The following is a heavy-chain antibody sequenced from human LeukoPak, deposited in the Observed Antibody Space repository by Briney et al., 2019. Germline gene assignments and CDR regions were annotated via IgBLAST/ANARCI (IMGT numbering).Heavy chain of an antibody. CDR1: GYTFTDYH. Sequence: ASVKVSCKASGYTFTDYHMHWVRQAPGQGLEWMGCIDLYTGGAHYAQTFQGSLSMTRDTSINTLYMELSSLTSDDTAVYYCARDILARSNGGSNSFGMEVWGQGTTVIVSS. J-gene: IGHJ6*02. CDR2: IDLYTGGA. CDR3: ARDILARSNGGSNSFGMEV. D-gene: IGHD2-15*01. V-gene: IGHV1-2*04.